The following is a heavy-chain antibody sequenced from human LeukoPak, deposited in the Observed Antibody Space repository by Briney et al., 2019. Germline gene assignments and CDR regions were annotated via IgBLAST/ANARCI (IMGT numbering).Heavy chain of an antibody. CDR2: ISSTSDYI. CDR3: VSGNDPDSTWENYRLDAFDI. Sequence: GGSLRLSCAASGFTFSHYSVNWVRQAPGKGLEWVSSISSTSDYIYYADSVKGRFTISRDNTKSSLYLQMNSLRAEDTAVYYCVSGNDPDSTWENYRLDAFDIWGQGTTVIVSS. CDR1: GFTFSHYS. J-gene: IGHJ3*02. V-gene: IGHV3-21*01. D-gene: IGHD3-16*02.